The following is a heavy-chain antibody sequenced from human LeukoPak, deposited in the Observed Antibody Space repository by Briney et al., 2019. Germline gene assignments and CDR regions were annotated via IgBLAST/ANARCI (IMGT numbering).Heavy chain of an antibody. D-gene: IGHD6-13*01. CDR1: GFTFSSYE. CDR2: ISSSGSTI. V-gene: IGHV3-48*03. CDR3: ARDPEIAAAGTFDY. Sequence: GGSLRLSCAASGFTFSSYEMTWVRQAPGKGLEWVSYISSSGSTIYYADSVKGRFTISRDNAKNSLYLQMNSLRAEDTAVYYCARDPEIAAAGTFDYWGQGTLVTVSS. J-gene: IGHJ4*02.